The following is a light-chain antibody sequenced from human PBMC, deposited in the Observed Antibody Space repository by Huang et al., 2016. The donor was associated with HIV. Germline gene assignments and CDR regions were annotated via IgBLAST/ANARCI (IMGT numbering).Light chain of an antibody. CDR2: GAS. CDR3: QQSYSTLFT. Sequence: DIQMTQSPSSLSASVGDRVTITCRASQSISSSLNRYQQKPGKAPKLLIYGASSLQRGVPSRFRGSGSGTDFTLTISSLQPEDFATDYCQQSYSTLFTFGPGTKMDIK. J-gene: IGKJ3*01. V-gene: IGKV1-39*01. CDR1: QSISSS.